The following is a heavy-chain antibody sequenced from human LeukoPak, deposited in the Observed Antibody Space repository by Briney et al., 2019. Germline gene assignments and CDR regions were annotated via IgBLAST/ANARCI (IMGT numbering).Heavy chain of an antibody. D-gene: IGHD5-18*01. J-gene: IGHJ4*02. CDR2: IYYSGST. Sequence: PSETLSLTCTVSGGSISSHYWSWIRQPPGKGLEWIGYIYYSGSTNYNPSLKSRVTISVDTSKNQFSLKLSSVTAADTAVYYCAGRGYSYGYDYWGQGNPGHRLL. V-gene: IGHV4-59*11. CDR3: AGRGYSYGYDY. CDR1: GGSISSHY.